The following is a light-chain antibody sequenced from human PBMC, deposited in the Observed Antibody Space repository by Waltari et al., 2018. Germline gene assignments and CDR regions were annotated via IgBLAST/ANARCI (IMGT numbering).Light chain of an antibody. CDR3: QQYGSSPLMYT. V-gene: IGKV3-20*01. J-gene: IGKJ2*01. Sequence: IVFTQSPGTLSLSPAERSTLSCRASPSVSSSYLAWYQQKPGQAPRPLIYGASSRATGIPDRFSGSGSGTDFTLTISRLEPEDIAVYYCQQYGSSPLMYTFGQGTKLEIK. CDR1: PSVSSSY. CDR2: GAS.